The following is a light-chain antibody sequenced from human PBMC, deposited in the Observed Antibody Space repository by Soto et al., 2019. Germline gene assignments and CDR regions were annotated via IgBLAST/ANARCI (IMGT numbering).Light chain of an antibody. CDR1: QSVSSSY. V-gene: IGKV3-20*01. CDR3: QQYGSSPIT. Sequence: EIVLTQSPGTLSLSPGERATLSCRASQSVSSSYLAWYQQKPGQAPRLLIYGASSRATGIPGRFSVGGCGTDFTLTISRLEPEDFAVYYCQQYGSSPITFGQGTRLEIK. J-gene: IGKJ5*01. CDR2: GAS.